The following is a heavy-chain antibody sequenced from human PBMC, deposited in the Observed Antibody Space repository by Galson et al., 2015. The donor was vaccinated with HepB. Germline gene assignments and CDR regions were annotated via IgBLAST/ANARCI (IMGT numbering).Heavy chain of an antibody. D-gene: IGHD4-17*01. CDR3: ARDHYGRYYFDY. CDR1: GFTFSSYW. CDR2: IKQDGSEK. Sequence: SLRLSCAASGFTFSSYWMSWVRQAPGKGLEWVANIKQDGSEKYYVDSVKGRFSISRDNAKNSLYLQMNSLRAEDTAVYYCARDHYGRYYFDYWGQGTLVTVSS. J-gene: IGHJ4*02. V-gene: IGHV3-7*03.